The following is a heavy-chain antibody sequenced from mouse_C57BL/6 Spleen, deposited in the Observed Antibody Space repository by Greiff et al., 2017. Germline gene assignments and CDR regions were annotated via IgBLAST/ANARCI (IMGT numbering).Heavy chain of an antibody. CDR3: ARDYYDYDFDY. CDR1: GFTFSSYA. CDR2: ISDGGSYT. V-gene: IGHV5-4*01. D-gene: IGHD2-4*01. Sequence: EVKVVESGGGLVKPGGSLKLSCAASGFTFSSYAMSWVRQTPEKRLEWVATISDGGSYTYYPDNVKGRFTISRDNAKNNLYLQMSHLKSEDTAMYYCARDYYDYDFDYWGQGTTLTVSS. J-gene: IGHJ2*01.